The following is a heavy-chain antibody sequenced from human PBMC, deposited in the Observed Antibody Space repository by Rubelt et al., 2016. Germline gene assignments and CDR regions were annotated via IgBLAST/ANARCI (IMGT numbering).Heavy chain of an antibody. CDR2: IFHSGST. V-gene: IGHV4-31*03. J-gene: IGHJ5*02. CDR1: GASIISGGFY. Sequence: QVQLQESGPGLVKPSQTLSLTCTVSGASIISGGFYWTWVRQHPGEGLEWIGHIFHSGSTYYSPSLTGRVTISADASKNQVSLKRTSVPAADTAVYYCAGGWGFFTRAPPVDFSWGEGTLVTVSS. D-gene: IGHD3/OR15-3a*01. CDR3: AGGWGFFTRAPPVDFS.